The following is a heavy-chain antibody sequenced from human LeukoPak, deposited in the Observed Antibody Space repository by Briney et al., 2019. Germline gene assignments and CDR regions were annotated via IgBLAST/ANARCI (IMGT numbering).Heavy chain of an antibody. J-gene: IGHJ5*02. V-gene: IGHV3-15*01. CDR2: IKSKTDGGTT. CDR3: TTMSSSWYGLFFDP. Sequence: GGSLRLSCAASGFTFSNAWMSWVRQAPGKGREWVGRIKSKTDGGTTDYAAPVKGRFTISRDDSKNTLYLQMNSLKTEDTAVYYCTTMSSSWYGLFFDPWGQGTLVTVSS. CDR1: GFTFSNAW. D-gene: IGHD6-13*01.